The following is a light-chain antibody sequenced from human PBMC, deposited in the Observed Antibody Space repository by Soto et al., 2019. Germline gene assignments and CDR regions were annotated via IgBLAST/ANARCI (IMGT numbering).Light chain of an antibody. CDR2: DVS. CDR3: CSYAGSYTV. Sequence: QSALTQPRSVSGSPGQSVTISCTGTSSDVGGYNYVSWYQQHTGKAPKLMIYDVSKRPSGVPDRFSGSKSGNTASLTIAGPQAEDEADYYCCSYAGSYTVFGGGTKLTVL. V-gene: IGLV2-11*01. J-gene: IGLJ3*02. CDR1: SSDVGGYNY.